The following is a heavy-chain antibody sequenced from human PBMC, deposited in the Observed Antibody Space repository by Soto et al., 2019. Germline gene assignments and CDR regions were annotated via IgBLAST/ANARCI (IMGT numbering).Heavy chain of an antibody. V-gene: IGHV1-2*02. Sequence: ASVKVSCKASGYTFTGYYMHWVRQAPGQGLEWMGWINPNSGGTNYAQKFQGRATMTRDTSISTAYMELSRLRSDDTAVYYCATTPSGSYLYYFDYWGQGTLVTVSS. CDR3: ATTPSGSYLYYFDY. J-gene: IGHJ4*02. D-gene: IGHD1-26*01. CDR1: GYTFTGYY. CDR2: INPNSGGT.